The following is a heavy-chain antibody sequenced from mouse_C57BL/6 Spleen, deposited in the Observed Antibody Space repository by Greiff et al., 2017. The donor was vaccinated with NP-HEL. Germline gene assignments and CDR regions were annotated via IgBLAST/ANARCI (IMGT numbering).Heavy chain of an antibody. CDR1: GYAFSSYW. Sequence: QVHVKQSGAELVKPGASVKISCKASGYAFSSYWMNWVKQRPGKGLEWIGQIYPGDGDTNYNGKFKGKATLTADKSSSTAYMQLSSLTSEDSAVYFCAREGSRYGSPYAMDYWGQGTSVTVSS. D-gene: IGHD2-10*02. V-gene: IGHV1-80*01. CDR3: AREGSRYGSPYAMDY. J-gene: IGHJ4*01. CDR2: IYPGDGDT.